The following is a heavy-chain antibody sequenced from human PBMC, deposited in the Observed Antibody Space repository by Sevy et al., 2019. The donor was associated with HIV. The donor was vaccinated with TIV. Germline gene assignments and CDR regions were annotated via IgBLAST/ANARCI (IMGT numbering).Heavy chain of an antibody. V-gene: IGHV4-34*01. J-gene: IGHJ6*03. CDR2: INHSGST. CDR1: GVSFSGYY. CDR3: ARGGSTDYYYYYMDV. Sequence: SETLSLTCAVYGVSFSGYYWSWIRQPPGKGLEWIGEINHSGSTNYNPSLKSRVTISVDTSKNQFSLKLSSVTAADTAVYYCARGGSTDYYYYYMDVWGKGTTVTVSS. D-gene: IGHD3-10*01.